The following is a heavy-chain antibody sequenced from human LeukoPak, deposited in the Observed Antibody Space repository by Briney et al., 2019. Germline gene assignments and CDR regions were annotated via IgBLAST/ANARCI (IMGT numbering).Heavy chain of an antibody. D-gene: IGHD3-10*01. CDR1: GFTFSSYS. V-gene: IGHV3-21*01. CDR2: ISSSGSYI. CDR3: ARDRGSGSYTKLDY. J-gene: IGHJ4*02. Sequence: GGSLRLSCAASGFTFSSYSMNWVRQAPGKGLEWVSSISSSGSYIYYADSVKGRFTISRDNAKNSLYLQMNSLRAEDTAVYYCARDRGSGSYTKLDYWGQGTLVTVSS.